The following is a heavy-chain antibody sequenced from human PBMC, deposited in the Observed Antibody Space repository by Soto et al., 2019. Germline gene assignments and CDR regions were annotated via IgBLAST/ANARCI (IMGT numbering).Heavy chain of an antibody. Sequence: PGESLKISCKGSGYDFNSHWISWVRQMPGKGLEWMGRIDPSDSFTKYSPSLQGHVTISVDKSISTAYLQWSSLEASDTAIYYCGRLTSYDFSRMDVWGQGTTVTVSS. CDR1: GYDFNSHW. CDR3: GRLTSYDFSRMDV. D-gene: IGHD3-3*01. J-gene: IGHJ6*02. V-gene: IGHV5-10-1*01. CDR2: IDPSDSFT.